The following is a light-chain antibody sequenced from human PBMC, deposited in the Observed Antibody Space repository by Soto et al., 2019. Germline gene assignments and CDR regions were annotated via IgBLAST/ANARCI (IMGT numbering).Light chain of an antibody. CDR3: QQSYSTPPIT. CDR1: QSISSY. Sequence: DIQMTQSPSSLSASVGDRVTITCRASQSISSYLNLYQQKPGKAPKLLIYAASSLQSGVPSRLSGSVSGTDFTLTISSLLPEDFAPYYCQQSYSTPPITFGQGTRLEIK. J-gene: IGKJ5*01. CDR2: AAS. V-gene: IGKV1-39*01.